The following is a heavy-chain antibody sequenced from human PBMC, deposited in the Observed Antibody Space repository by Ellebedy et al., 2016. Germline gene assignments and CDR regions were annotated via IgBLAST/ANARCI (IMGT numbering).Heavy chain of an antibody. CDR1: GFTFSTSW. V-gene: IGHV3-48*02. CDR2: IGGDSSSK. J-gene: IGHJ4*02. CDR3: ARDGSSGSFDY. D-gene: IGHD7-27*01. Sequence: GESLKISXVASGFTFSTSWMHWVRLAPGKGLEWVSFIGGDSSSKQYADSVKGRFTISRDKAKNSLYLQMNSLRDEDTAFYYCARDGSSGSFDYWGQGTLVTVSS.